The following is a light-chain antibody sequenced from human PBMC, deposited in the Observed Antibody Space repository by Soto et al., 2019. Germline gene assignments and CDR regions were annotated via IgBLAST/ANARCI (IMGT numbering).Light chain of an antibody. CDR3: QQRQNWHPIT. CDR1: QNINRY. J-gene: IGKJ5*01. Sequence: ETVLTQSPSTLSLSPGERATLSCRASQNINRYLAWYQQKPGQAPRLLIYDASNRATGIPARFSGSGFGTDFTLTISSLEPEAFAVYYCQQRQNWHPITFGQGTRLEIK. CDR2: DAS. V-gene: IGKV3-11*01.